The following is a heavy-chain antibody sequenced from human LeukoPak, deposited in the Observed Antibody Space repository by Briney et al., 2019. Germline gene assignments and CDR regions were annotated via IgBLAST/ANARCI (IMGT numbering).Heavy chain of an antibody. CDR1: GYTFTSYG. CDR2: ISAYNGNT. D-gene: IGHD3-10*01. V-gene: IGHV1-18*04. Sequence: GASVKVSCKASGYTFTSYGISWVRQAPGQGLEWMGWISAYNGNTNYAQKLQGRVTMTTDTSTSTAYMELRSLRSDDTAVYYCARDGDYYGSGSPIRGSDPWGQGTLVTVSS. J-gene: IGHJ5*02. CDR3: ARDGDYYGSGSPIRGSDP.